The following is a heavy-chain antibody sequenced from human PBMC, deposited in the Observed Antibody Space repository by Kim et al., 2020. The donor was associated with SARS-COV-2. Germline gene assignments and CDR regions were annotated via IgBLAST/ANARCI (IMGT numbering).Heavy chain of an antibody. J-gene: IGHJ6*02. V-gene: IGHV3-30*01. Sequence: YADSVKGRFTISRDNSKNTLYLQMNSLRAEDTAVYYCARGRGQPYYGMDVWGQGTTVTVSS. CDR3: ARGRGQPYYGMDV.